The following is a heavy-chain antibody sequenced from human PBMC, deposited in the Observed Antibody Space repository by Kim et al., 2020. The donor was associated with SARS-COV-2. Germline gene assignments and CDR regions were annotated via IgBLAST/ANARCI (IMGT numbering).Heavy chain of an antibody. CDR1: GGSFSGHY. J-gene: IGHJ6*02. CDR2: IHQSGST. V-gene: IGHV4-34*01. Sequence: SETLSLTFAVYGGSFSGHYWSWIRQPPGKGLEWIGEIHQSGSTNYNPSIKSRVTISIDTSKNQFSLKLSSVAAADTGFYYCARGRAGVVPAPILGIGPHYDYFIMDVWGHGTTVTVSS. D-gene: IGHD2-2*02. CDR3: ARGRAGVVPAPILGIGPHYDYFIMDV.